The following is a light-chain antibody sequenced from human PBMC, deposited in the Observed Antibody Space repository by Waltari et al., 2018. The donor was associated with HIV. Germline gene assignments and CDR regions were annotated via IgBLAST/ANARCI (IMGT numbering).Light chain of an antibody. CDR3: AAWDDSLSGLHVV. CDR2: RNN. Sequence: QSVLTQQPSASGTPGQRVTIPCSGSSSNLGRNYVNWYQKPPGKPHNHLIYRNNHRPSGVPYRFSGSKSGTSASLAISGLRSEDEADYYCAAWDDSLSGLHVVFGGGTKVTVL. V-gene: IGLV1-47*01. CDR1: SSNLGRNY. J-gene: IGLJ2*01.